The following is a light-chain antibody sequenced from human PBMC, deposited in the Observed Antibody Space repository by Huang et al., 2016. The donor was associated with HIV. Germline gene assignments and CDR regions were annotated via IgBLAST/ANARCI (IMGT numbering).Light chain of an antibody. V-gene: IGKV3-15*01. J-gene: IGKJ2*01. CDR2: GAS. Sequence: EIVMTQTPATLSVSPGERATLSCRASQSVGSNLFWYQQKAGQTPRLLIYGASTRATGVPARCSGSGSGTEFTLTISSLQSEDFAVYYCQQYKNWPPYTFGQGTKLEIK. CDR1: QSVGSN. CDR3: QQYKNWPPYT.